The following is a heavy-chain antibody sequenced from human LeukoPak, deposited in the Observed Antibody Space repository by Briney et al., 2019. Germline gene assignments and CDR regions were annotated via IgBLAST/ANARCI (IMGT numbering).Heavy chain of an antibody. V-gene: IGHV3-21*01. J-gene: IGHJ4*02. Sequence: GGSLRLSCAASGFTFSSYSMNWVRQAPGKGLEWVSSISSSSSYIYYADSVKGRFTISRDNAKNSLYLQMNSLRAEDTAVYYCARDYCSSTSCLFDYWGQGTLVTVSS. D-gene: IGHD2-2*01. CDR3: ARDYCSSTSCLFDY. CDR2: ISSSSSYI. CDR1: GFTFSSYS.